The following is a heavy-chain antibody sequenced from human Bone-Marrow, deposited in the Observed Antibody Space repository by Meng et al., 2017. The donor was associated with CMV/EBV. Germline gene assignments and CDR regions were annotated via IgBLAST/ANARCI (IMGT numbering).Heavy chain of an antibody. CDR3: ARVKNDFWEAGYYFDY. CDR2: ISSSSSYI. J-gene: IGHJ4*02. V-gene: IGHV3-21*01. D-gene: IGHD3-3*01. CDR1: GFTFSSYS. Sequence: GESLKISCAASGFTFSSYSMNWVRQAPGKGLEWVSSISSSSSYIYYADSVKGRFTISRDNAKNSLYLQMNSLRAEDTAVYYCARVKNDFWEAGYYFDYWGQGTLVTVSS.